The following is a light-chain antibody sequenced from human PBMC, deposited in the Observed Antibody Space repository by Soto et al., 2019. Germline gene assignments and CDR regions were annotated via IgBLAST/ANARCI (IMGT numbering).Light chain of an antibody. CDR2: SPS. CDR3: LQDYNYPYT. CDR1: QSIGSY. V-gene: IGKV1-39*01. Sequence: DIQMTQSPSSLSASVGDRVTITCRASQSIGSYLNWYRQKPGTAPKFLIYSPSGLQSGVPSRFVGSGSGTDFTLTISSLQPEDFATYYCLQDYNYPYTFGQGTRLEIK. J-gene: IGKJ5*01.